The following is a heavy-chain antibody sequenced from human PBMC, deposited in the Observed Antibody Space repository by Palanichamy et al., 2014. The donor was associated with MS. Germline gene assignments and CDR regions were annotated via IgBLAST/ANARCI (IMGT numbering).Heavy chain of an antibody. CDR3: ARPLGYCSSTSCSRDSDAFDV. Sequence: LQLQESGPGLVKPSEILSLTCTVSGGSISSSSYYWGWIRQPPGKGLEWIGSIYYSGNTYYKSSLKSRVTISVDTSRNQFSLKLSSVTATDTAVYYCARPLGYCSSTSCSRDSDAFDVWGQGTMVTVSS. CDR2: IYYSGNT. V-gene: IGHV4-39*01. D-gene: IGHD2-2*01. CDR1: GGSISSSSYY. J-gene: IGHJ3*01.